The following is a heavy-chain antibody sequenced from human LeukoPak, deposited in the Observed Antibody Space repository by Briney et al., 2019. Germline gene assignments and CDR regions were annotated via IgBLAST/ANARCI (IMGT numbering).Heavy chain of an antibody. CDR2: IYYSGST. Sequence: SETLSLTWTVSGGSISSYNWSWIRQPPGKGLEWIGYIYYSGSTNYNPSLKSRVTISVDTSKNQFSLKLSSVTAADTAVYYCARDGGSYPSCWGQGTLVTVSS. CDR3: ARDGGSYPSC. CDR1: GGSISSYN. V-gene: IGHV4-59*01. J-gene: IGHJ4*02. D-gene: IGHD1-26*01.